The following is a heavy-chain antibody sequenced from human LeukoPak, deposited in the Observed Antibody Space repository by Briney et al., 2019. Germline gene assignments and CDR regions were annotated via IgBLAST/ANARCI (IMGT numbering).Heavy chain of an antibody. D-gene: IGHD4-23*01. Sequence: PGGSLRLSCAASGFTPSSYWMNWVRQAPGKGLVWVSRIASDGSSTTYADSVKGRFSISRDNAKNTLYLQMNSLRVEDTAVYYCARGRPHGNDYRGQGTLVTVSS. V-gene: IGHV3-74*01. J-gene: IGHJ4*02. CDR1: GFTPSSYW. CDR3: ARGRPHGNDY. CDR2: IASDGSST.